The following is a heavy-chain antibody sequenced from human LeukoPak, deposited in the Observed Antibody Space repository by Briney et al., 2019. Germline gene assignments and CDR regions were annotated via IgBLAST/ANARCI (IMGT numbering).Heavy chain of an antibody. Sequence: ASVKVSCTVSGYTLTELSMHWVRQAPGKGREWMGGFDPEDGETIYAQKFQGRVTMTEDTSTDTAYMELSSLRSEDTAVYYCATWVRVAAAGPSWFDPWGQGTLVTVSS. CDR3: ATWVRVAAAGPSWFDP. V-gene: IGHV1-24*01. J-gene: IGHJ5*02. D-gene: IGHD6-13*01. CDR1: GYTLTELS. CDR2: FDPEDGET.